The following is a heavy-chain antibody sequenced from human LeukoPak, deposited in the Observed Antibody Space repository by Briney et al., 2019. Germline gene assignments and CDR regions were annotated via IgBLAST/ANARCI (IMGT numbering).Heavy chain of an antibody. D-gene: IGHD2-2*01. CDR1: GFTFSSYW. Sequence: GGSLRLSCAASGFTFSSYWMHWVRQAPGKGLVWVSRINSDGSSTSYADSGKGRFTISRDNAKNTLYLQMNSLRAEDTAVYYCAQLGDQLLLAQDHDAFDIWGQGTMVTVSS. CDR3: AQLGDQLLLAQDHDAFDI. CDR2: INSDGSST. V-gene: IGHV3-74*01. J-gene: IGHJ3*02.